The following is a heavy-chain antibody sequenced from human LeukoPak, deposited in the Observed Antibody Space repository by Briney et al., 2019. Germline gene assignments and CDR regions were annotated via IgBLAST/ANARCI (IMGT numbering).Heavy chain of an antibody. V-gene: IGHV3-15*01. CDR1: GFTFSDAW. J-gene: IGHJ4*02. CDR2: TKSKTDGGTT. D-gene: IGHD6-13*01. CDR3: TTDRLLDSSSYYFFDY. Sequence: GGSLRLSCAASGFTFSDAWMSWVPQAPGKGLERVGRTKSKTDGGTTDYAAPVKGRFTISRDESKNTLYLQMISLKIEDTAVYYCTTDRLLDSSSYYFFDYWGQGTLVTVSS.